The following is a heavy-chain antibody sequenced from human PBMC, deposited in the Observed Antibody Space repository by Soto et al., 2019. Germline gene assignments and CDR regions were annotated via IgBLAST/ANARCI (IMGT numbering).Heavy chain of an antibody. J-gene: IGHJ4*02. CDR2: IYYSGST. CDR1: GGSISSYY. D-gene: IGHD5-18*01. V-gene: IGHV4-59*08. CDR3: GRLREGYSYGYDY. Sequence: SETLSLTCTVSGGSISSYYWSWIRQPPGKGLEWIGYIYYSGSTNYNPSLKSRVTISVDTSKNQFSLKLSSVTAADTAVYYCGRLREGYSYGYDYWGQGTLVTVSS.